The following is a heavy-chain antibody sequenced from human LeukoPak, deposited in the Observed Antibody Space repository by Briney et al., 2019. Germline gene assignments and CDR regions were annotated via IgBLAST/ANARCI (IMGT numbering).Heavy chain of an antibody. Sequence: GGSLRLSCAASGFTFSSYAMSWVRQAPGKGLEWVSTITGSGGSTYYADSVKGRFTISRDNSKNTLYLQMNSLRAEDTAVYYCAKGYSYASASWFDPWGQGTLVTVSS. J-gene: IGHJ5*02. CDR1: GFTFSSYA. CDR3: AKGYSYASASWFDP. D-gene: IGHD5-18*01. V-gene: IGHV3-23*01. CDR2: ITGSGGST.